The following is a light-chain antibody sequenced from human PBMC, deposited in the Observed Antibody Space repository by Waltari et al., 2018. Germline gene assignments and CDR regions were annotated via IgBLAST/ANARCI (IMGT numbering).Light chain of an antibody. Sequence: EIVLTQSQGTLSLSPGERATLSCRASQSVDKYLAWYQQKPGQAPRLLIYHTSTRATGIPDRFSGSGFGTDFSLTISRLEPEDFAVYYCQKYNSLPATFGQGTKVEVK. CDR3: QKYNSLPAT. CDR1: QSVDKY. J-gene: IGKJ1*01. V-gene: IGKV3-20*01. CDR2: HTS.